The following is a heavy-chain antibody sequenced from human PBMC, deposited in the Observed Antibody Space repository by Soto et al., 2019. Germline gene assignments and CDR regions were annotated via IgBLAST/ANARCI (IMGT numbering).Heavy chain of an antibody. Sequence: ASVKVSCKASGYTFSNYIIHWVRQAPGQRLEWMGWINAGNSNTKYSQKFQGQVTISADKSINTAYLQWSSLKASDTAMYYCARLHSNWYDYWGQGTLVTVSS. D-gene: IGHD1-20*01. V-gene: IGHV1-3*01. CDR2: INAGNSNT. J-gene: IGHJ4*02. CDR3: ARLHSNWYDY. CDR1: GYTFSNYI.